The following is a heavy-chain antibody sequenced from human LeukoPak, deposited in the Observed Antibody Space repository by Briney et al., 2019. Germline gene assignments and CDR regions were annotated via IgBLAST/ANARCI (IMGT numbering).Heavy chain of an antibody. CDR3: ARDLDTMVRGVNNLFDY. V-gene: IGHV3-30*04. D-gene: IGHD3-10*01. J-gene: IGHJ4*02. CDR1: GFTFISYA. CDR2: ISYDGSNK. Sequence: GTSLRLSCAASGFTFISYAIHWVRQAPGKGLEWVAVISYDGSNKYYADSVKGRFTISRDDSKNTLYLQMNSLRAEDTAVYYCARDLDTMVRGVNNLFDYWGQGTLVTVSS.